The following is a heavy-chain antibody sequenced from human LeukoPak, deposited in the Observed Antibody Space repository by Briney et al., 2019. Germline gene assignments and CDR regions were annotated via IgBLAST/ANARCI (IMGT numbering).Heavy chain of an antibody. D-gene: IGHD1-1*01. Sequence: PGGSLRLSCAASGFTFSSYAMHWVRQAPGKGLEWVAVISYDGSNKYYADSVKGRITISRDNSKNTLYLQMNSLRAEDTAVYYCASFNRNWNGDYWGQGTLVTVSS. V-gene: IGHV3-30*04. CDR3: ASFNRNWNGDY. CDR1: GFTFSSYA. J-gene: IGHJ4*02. CDR2: ISYDGSNK.